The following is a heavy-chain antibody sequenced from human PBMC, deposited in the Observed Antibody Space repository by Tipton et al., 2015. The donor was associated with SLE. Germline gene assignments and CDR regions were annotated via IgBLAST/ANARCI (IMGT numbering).Heavy chain of an antibody. D-gene: IGHD1-1*01. V-gene: IGHV4-34*01. CDR2: IDHGGNT. CDR3: ARLGHFHWNDIHFRVLRGRIDS. CDR1: GGSFSGYY. Sequence: TLSLTCAVYGGSFSGYYWSWIRQPPGKGLEWIGEIDHGGNTKYRPSLESRVTISLDPSKNQFSLTLNSVTAADTAVYYCARLGHFHWNDIHFRVLRGRIDSWGQGTLVTVSS. J-gene: IGHJ4*02.